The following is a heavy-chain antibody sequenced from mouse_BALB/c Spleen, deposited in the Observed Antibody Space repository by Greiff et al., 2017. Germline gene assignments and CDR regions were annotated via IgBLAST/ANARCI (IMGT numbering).Heavy chain of an antibody. D-gene: IGHD1-1*01. Sequence: VQLKESGAELVRPGALVKLSCKASGFNIKDYYMHWVKQRPEQGLEWIGWIDPENGNTIYDPKFQGKASITADTSSNTAYLQLSSLTSEDTAVYYCSRYYYGGGFAYWGQGTLVTVSA. V-gene: IGHV14-1*02. CDR2: IDPENGNT. CDR1: GFNIKDYY. J-gene: IGHJ3*01. CDR3: SRYYYGGGFAY.